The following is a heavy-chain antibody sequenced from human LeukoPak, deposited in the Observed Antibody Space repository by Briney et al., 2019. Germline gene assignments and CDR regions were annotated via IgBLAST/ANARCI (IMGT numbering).Heavy chain of an antibody. CDR3: AKDLHTSHCCLPFDY. Sequence: GGSLRLSCTVSGFTFSSYAMSWVRQAPGMGLEWVSSTSGSGGSTYYADSVKGRFTISRDNSKNTLSLQMNSLRAEDTAVYYCAKDLHTSHCCLPFDYWGQGTLVTVSS. J-gene: IGHJ4*02. D-gene: IGHD2-2*01. V-gene: IGHV3-23*01. CDR2: TSGSGGST. CDR1: GFTFSSYA.